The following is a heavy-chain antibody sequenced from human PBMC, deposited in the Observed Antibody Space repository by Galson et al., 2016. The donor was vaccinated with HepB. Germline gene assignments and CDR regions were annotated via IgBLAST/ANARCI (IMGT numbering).Heavy chain of an antibody. J-gene: IGHJ6*02. CDR1: GFTVISNY. CDR2: VYSGGST. V-gene: IGHV3-53*01. Sequence: SLRLSCAASGFTVISNYMTWVRQAPGKGLEWVSVVYSGGSTYYADSVKGRFTISRDNSKNTLYLQMNSLRAEDTAIYYCARDAGYYGMDDWGQGTTVTVSS. CDR3: ARDAGYYGMDD.